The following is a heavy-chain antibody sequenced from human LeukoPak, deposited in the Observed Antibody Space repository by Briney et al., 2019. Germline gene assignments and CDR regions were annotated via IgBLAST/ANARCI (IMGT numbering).Heavy chain of an antibody. CDR2: IYYSGST. J-gene: IGHJ4*02. CDR1: GGSISSSSYY. V-gene: IGHV4-39*07. D-gene: IGHD2-2*01. CDR3: ARGGCSSTSCYDFDY. Sequence: SETLSLTCTVSGGSISSSSYYWGWIRQPPGKGLEWIGSIYYSGSTYYNPSLKSRVTISVDTSKNQFSLKLSSVTAADTAVYYCARGGCSSTSCYDFDYWGQGTLVTVSS.